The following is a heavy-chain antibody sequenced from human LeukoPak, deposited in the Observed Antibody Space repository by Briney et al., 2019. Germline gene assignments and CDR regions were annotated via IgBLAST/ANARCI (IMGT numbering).Heavy chain of an antibody. V-gene: IGHV4-59*12. D-gene: IGHD2-15*01. CDR1: GGSISTYF. CDR3: ARVLNVVVVATTPESCWFDP. Sequence: PSETLSLTCTLSGGSISTYFWSWIRQPPGKGLEWIGYIYYSGSTNYSPSLESRVTISVDTTKDQFSLKLSSVTAADTALYYCARVLNVVVVATTPESCWFDPWGQGTLVTVSS. CDR2: IYYSGST. J-gene: IGHJ5*02.